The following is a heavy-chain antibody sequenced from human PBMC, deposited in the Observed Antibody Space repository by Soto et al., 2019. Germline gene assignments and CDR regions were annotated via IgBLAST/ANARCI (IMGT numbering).Heavy chain of an antibody. Sequence: QVTLKESGPVLVKPTETLTLTCTVSGFSLTNTQMGVSWIRQPPGKALEWLAHIFSNDEKTYSTSLKSRLTISKDTSKRQVVLTLANVDPVDTGTYYCARLRLADYQFGMDVWGQGTTVTVSS. CDR1: GFSLTNTQMG. CDR3: ARLRLADYQFGMDV. CDR2: IFSNDEK. V-gene: IGHV2-26*01. J-gene: IGHJ6*02.